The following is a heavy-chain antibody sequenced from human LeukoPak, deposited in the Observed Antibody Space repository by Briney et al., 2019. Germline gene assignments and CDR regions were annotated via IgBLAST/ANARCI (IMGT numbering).Heavy chain of an antibody. CDR2: ISASGSAT. J-gene: IGHJ5*02. CDR3: IRDFRSADL. CDR1: GFIFSNYG. Sequence: PGGSLRLSCAASGFIFSNYGMNWVRQAPGKGLEWVAAISASGSATSYADSVRGRFTISRDNAKNTVYLEMNSLSVEDTATYYCIRDFRSADLWGQGTLVTVTS. D-gene: IGHD5-24*01. V-gene: IGHV3-23*01.